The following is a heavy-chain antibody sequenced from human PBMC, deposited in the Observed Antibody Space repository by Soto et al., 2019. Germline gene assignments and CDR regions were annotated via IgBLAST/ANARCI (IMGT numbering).Heavy chain of an antibody. J-gene: IGHJ6*02. Sequence: EVQLVESGGGLVQPGGSLRLSCAASGFTFSLYSMSWVRQAPGKGLEWVSYISRSSTDIHYADSVKGRFTISRDDATNSMHLQMNSLRDGDTAGYYCARAVTWGLDVWGQGTTVSISS. D-gene: IGHD3-10*01. CDR3: ARAVTWGLDV. CDR2: ISRSSTDI. CDR1: GFTFSLYS. V-gene: IGHV3-48*02.